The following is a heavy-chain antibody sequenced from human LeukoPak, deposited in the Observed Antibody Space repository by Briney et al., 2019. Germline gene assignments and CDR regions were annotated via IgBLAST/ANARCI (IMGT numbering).Heavy chain of an antibody. V-gene: IGHV3-74*01. CDR2: INIDGSST. D-gene: IGHD1-14*01. CDR3: ACYGIEPPY. Sequence: PGGSLRLSCAASGFTFSSYAMNWVRQAPGKGLVWVSRINIDGSSTTYADSVKGRFTVSRDNAKNTLYLQMNSLRAEDTAVYYCACYGIEPPYWGQGTLVTVSS. CDR1: GFTFSSYA. J-gene: IGHJ4*02.